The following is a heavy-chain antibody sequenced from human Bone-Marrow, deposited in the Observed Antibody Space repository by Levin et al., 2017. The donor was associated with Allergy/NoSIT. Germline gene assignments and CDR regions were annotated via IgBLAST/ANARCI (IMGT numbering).Heavy chain of an antibody. CDR2: ISSSSSYI. J-gene: IGHJ4*02. V-gene: IGHV3-21*01. Sequence: GGSLRLSCAASGFTFSSYSMNWVRQAPGKGLEWVSSISSSSSYIYYADSVKGRFTISRDNAKNSLYLQMNSLRAEDTAVYYCARRGYSRYYFDYWGQGTLVTVSS. CDR3: ARRGYSRYYFDY. D-gene: IGHD5-18*01. CDR1: GFTFSSYS.